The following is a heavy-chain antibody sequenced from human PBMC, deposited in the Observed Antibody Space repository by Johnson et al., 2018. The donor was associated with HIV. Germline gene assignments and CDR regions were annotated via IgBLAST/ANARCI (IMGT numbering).Heavy chain of an antibody. CDR1: GFTFSNYG. V-gene: IGHV3-33*06. D-gene: IGHD6-13*01. CDR3: AKVAVATAAGGVALDI. J-gene: IGHJ3*02. Sequence: VQLVESGGGVVQPGGSLRLSCAASGFTFSNYGMHWVRQAPGKGLEWVAVTWFDGINKYYSDSVKGRFTISRDNSNNTLYLQMNSLRAEDTAVYYCAKVAVATAAGGVALDIWGPGTMVTVSS. CDR2: TWFDGINK.